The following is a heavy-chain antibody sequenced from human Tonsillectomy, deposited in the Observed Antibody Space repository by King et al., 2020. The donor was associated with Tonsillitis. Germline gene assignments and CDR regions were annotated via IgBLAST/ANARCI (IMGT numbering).Heavy chain of an antibody. CDR2: TFYRSNWHH. D-gene: IGHD3-16*01. V-gene: IGHV6-1*01. J-gene: IGHJ6*03. CDR1: A. Sequence: AWHWIRPSPLRGLEWLGRTFYRSNWHHEYAVSVRGRISFNSDTSKNEFSLQLDSVPPEDTDVYYCARDGTEVGATFYNSYMEVWGGGTTVTDSS. CDR3: ARDGTEVGATFYNSYMEV.